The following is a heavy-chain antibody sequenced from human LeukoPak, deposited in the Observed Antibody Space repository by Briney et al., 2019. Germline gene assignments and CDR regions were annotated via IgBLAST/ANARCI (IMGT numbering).Heavy chain of an antibody. CDR2: ISYDGSNK. V-gene: IGHV3-30-3*01. J-gene: IGHJ3*02. D-gene: IGHD1-26*01. Sequence: GGSLRLSCAASGFTFSSYAMHWVRQAPGKGLEWVEVISYDGSNKYYADSVKGRFTISRDNSKNTLYLQMNSLRAEDTAVYYCARDSGSSHALDIWGQGTMVTVSS. CDR1: GFTFSSYA. CDR3: ARDSGSSHALDI.